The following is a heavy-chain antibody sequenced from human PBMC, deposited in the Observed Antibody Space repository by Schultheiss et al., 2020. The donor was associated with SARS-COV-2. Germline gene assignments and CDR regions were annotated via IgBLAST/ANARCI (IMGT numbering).Heavy chain of an antibody. CDR1: GFTFGDHA. Sequence: GGSLRLSCTASGFTFGDHALTWVRQAPGKGLEWVGFIRSKLYGGTAEYAASVKGRFTISRNDSKSIAYLQMNSLKIDDTAVYYCSRDGYFNSWSGRNPGYWGQGTLVTVSS. J-gene: IGHJ4*02. CDR3: SRDGYFNSWSGRNPGY. V-gene: IGHV3-49*04. CDR2: IRSKLYGGTA. D-gene: IGHD3-3*01.